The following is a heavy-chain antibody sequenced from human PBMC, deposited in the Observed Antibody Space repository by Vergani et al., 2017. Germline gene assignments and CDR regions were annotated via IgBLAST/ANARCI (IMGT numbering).Heavy chain of an antibody. CDR2: ISPGASTV. CDR3: AKNPGISTTRHYYAMDV. D-gene: IGHD1-1*01. Sequence: LEESGGGSVKPGGSLRLSCAASGFKFSDHYMSWIRQAPGKGLEWVSHISPGASTVSYTDSVTDRFTVSRDNDNSSLTLDMTTLRVEDTAVYYCAKNPGISTTRHYYAMDVWGQGTTVTVAS. V-gene: IGHV3-11*04. J-gene: IGHJ6*02. CDR1: GFKFSDHY.